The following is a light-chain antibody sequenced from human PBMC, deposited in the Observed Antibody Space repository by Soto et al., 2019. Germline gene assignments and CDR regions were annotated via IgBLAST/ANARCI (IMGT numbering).Light chain of an antibody. CDR1: SSDVGGYNY. CDR3: SSYAGGSNV. CDR2: EVN. J-gene: IGLJ1*01. V-gene: IGLV2-8*01. Sequence: QSALTQPPSASGSPGQSVAISCTGTSSDVGGYNYVSWYQQHPGKAPKLMIYEVNKRPSGVPDRFSGSKSGNTASLTVSGLQAEDEADYYCSSYAGGSNVFGTGTRSPS.